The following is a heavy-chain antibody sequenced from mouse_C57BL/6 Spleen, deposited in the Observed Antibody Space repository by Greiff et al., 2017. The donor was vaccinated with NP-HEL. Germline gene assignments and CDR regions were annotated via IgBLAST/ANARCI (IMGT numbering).Heavy chain of an antibody. V-gene: IGHV1-55*01. CDR2: IYPGSGST. CDR3: ARFYDGYSPFVY. J-gene: IGHJ2*01. D-gene: IGHD2-3*01. CDR1: GYTFTSYW. Sequence: QVQLQQPGAELVKPGASVKMSCKASGYTFTSYWITWVKQRPGQGLEWIGDIYPGSGSTNYNEKFKSKATLTVDTSSSTAYMQLSSLTSEDSAVYCCARFYDGYSPFVYWGHGTTLTVSS.